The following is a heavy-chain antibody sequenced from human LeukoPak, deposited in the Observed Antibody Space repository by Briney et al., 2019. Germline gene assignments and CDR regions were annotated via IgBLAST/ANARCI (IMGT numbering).Heavy chain of an antibody. CDR1: GGSISSGGYY. D-gene: IGHD2-2*01. CDR2: IYYSGST. CDR3: ARDVIVPAARFDP. J-gene: IGHJ5*02. V-gene: IGHV4-31*03. Sequence: SETLSLTCTVSGGSISSGGYYWSWIRQHPGKGLEWIGYIYYSGSTYYNPSLKSRVTISVDTSKNQFSLKLSSVTAADTAVYYCARDVIVPAARFDPWGQGTLVTVSS.